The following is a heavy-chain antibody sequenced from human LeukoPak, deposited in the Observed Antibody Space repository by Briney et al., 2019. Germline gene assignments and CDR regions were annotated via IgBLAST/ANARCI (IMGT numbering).Heavy chain of an antibody. CDR3: ARLGYCTNGVCRRYYYYYYMDV. J-gene: IGHJ6*03. CDR2: IYYSGST. CDR1: GASFNSDDQY. Sequence: PSETLSLTCTVSGASFNSDDQYWNWIRQSPGKGLEWIGYIYYSGSTYYDPSLKSRVTISVDTSKNQFSLKLSSVTAADTAVYYCARLGYCTNGVCRRYYYYYYMDVWGKGTTVTVSS. D-gene: IGHD2-8*01. V-gene: IGHV4-31*03.